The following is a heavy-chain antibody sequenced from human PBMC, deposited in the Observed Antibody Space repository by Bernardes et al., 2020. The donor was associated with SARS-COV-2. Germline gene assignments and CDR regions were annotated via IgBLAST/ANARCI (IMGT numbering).Heavy chain of an antibody. Sequence: GGSLRLSCAASGFTVSSNYMSWVRQAPGKGLEWVSVIYSGCSTYYADSVKGRFTISRDNSKNTLYLQMNSLRAEDTAVYYCARAAYCGGDCYSFSWYFDLWGRGTLVTVSS. J-gene: IGHJ2*01. CDR1: GFTVSSNY. V-gene: IGHV3-66*01. CDR2: IYSGCST. CDR3: ARAAYCGGDCYSFSWYFDL. D-gene: IGHD2-21*02.